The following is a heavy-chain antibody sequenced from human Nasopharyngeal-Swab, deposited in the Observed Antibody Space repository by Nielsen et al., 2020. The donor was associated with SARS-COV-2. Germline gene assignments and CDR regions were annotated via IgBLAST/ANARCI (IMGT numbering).Heavy chain of an antibody. Sequence: GESLKISCAASGFTFSSYAMSWVRQAPGKGREWVSAISGSGGSTYYADSVKGRFTISRDNSKNTLYLQMNSLRAEDTAVYYCAKVPLGRGAVAGSFDYWGQGTLVTVSS. CDR1: GFTFSSYA. J-gene: IGHJ4*02. D-gene: IGHD6-19*01. CDR2: ISGSGGST. V-gene: IGHV3-23*01. CDR3: AKVPLGRGAVAGSFDY.